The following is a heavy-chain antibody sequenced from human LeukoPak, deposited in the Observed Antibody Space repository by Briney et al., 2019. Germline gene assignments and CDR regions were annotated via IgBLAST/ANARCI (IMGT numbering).Heavy chain of an antibody. J-gene: IGHJ4*02. Sequence: GASVKVSCKASGGTFSSYAISWVRQAPGQGLEWMGGIIPIFGTANYAQKFQGRVTITADESTSTAYMELSSLRSEDTAVYYCARESPPKTGFLEWLLPFDYWGQGTLVTVSS. CDR2: IIPIFGTA. CDR1: GGTFSSYA. CDR3: ARESPPKTGFLEWLLPFDY. D-gene: IGHD3-3*01. V-gene: IGHV1-69*13.